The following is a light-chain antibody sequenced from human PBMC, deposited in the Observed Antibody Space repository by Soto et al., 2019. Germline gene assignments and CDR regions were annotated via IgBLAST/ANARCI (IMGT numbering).Light chain of an antibody. Sequence: DIVLTQSPGTLSLSPGERATLSCRASQTLRRTYIAWYQQKPGQAPRVLIYGASKRATGIPDRFSGSGSGTDFSLTISRLEPEDFAVYYCHQYDNAPQTYGQGTKVDI. CDR1: QTLRRTY. V-gene: IGKV3-20*01. CDR2: GAS. CDR3: HQYDNAPQT. J-gene: IGKJ2*01.